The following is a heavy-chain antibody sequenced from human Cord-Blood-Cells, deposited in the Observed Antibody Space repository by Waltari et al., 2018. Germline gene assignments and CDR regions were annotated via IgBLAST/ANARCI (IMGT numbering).Heavy chain of an antibody. CDR3: ASHRWSYY. J-gene: IGHJ4*02. Sequence: QLQLQESGPGLVKPSETLSLTCTVPGGSISSSSYYLGWIRHPPGKGLEWIGSIYYSGSTYYNPSLKSRVTISVDTSKNQFSLKLSSVTAADTAVYYCASHRWSYYWGQGTLVTVSS. V-gene: IGHV4-39*01. D-gene: IGHD3-10*01. CDR2: IYYSGST. CDR1: GGSISSSSYY.